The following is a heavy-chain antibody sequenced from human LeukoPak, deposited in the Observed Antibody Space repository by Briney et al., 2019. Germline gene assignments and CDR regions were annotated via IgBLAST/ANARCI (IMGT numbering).Heavy chain of an antibody. V-gene: IGHV3-73*01. CDR3: TRPQNSSAGFDP. Sequence: PGGSLRLSCAASGFTFSGSAMHWVRQASGKGLEWVGRIRSKANSYATSYAASVKGRFTISRDDSKNTTYLQMNSLKTEDTAVYYCTRPQNSSAGFDPWGQGTLVTVSS. CDR1: GFTFSGSA. CDR2: IRSKANSYAT. D-gene: IGHD6-25*01. J-gene: IGHJ5*02.